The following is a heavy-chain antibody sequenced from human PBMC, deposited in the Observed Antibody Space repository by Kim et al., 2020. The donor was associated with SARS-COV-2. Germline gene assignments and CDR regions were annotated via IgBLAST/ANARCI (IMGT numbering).Heavy chain of an antibody. Sequence: LKSRVTKSVDTSKNQFSLKLSSVTAADTAVDYCARGFVEWLLPRVYYFDYWGQGTLVTVSS. D-gene: IGHD3-3*01. J-gene: IGHJ4*02. CDR3: ARGFVEWLLPRVYYFDY. V-gene: IGHV4-39*07.